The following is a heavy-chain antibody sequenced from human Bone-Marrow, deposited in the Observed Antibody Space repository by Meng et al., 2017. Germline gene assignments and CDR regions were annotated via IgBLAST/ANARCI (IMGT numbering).Heavy chain of an antibody. V-gene: IGHV4-61*02. Sequence: SETLSLTCTVSGGSISSGSYYWSWIRPPAGKGLEWIGRIYTSGSTNYNPSLKSRVTISVDTSKNQFSLKLSSVTAADTAVYYCARGFTLGYSYVDDAFDIWGQGTMVTVSS. J-gene: IGHJ3*02. D-gene: IGHD5-18*01. CDR2: IYTSGST. CDR3: ARGFTLGYSYVDDAFDI. CDR1: GGSISSGSYY.